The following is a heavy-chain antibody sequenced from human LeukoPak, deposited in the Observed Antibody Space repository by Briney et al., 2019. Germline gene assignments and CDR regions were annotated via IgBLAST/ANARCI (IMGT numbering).Heavy chain of an antibody. CDR3: ARDGTQRYYDFWSGYSGYYYGMDV. D-gene: IGHD3-3*01. V-gene: IGHV3-74*01. CDR2: INSDGSST. CDR1: GFTFSSYW. Sequence: PGGSLRLSCAASGFTFSSYWMHWVRQAPGKGLVWVSRINSDGSSTSYADSVKGRFTISRDNAKNTLYLQMNSLRAEDTAVYYCARDGTQRYYDFWSGYSGYYYGMDVWGQGTTVTVSS. J-gene: IGHJ6*02.